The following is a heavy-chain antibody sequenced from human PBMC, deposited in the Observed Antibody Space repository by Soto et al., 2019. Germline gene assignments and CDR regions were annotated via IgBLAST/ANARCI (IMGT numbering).Heavy chain of an antibody. CDR2: IYYSGST. D-gene: IGHD3-22*01. CDR3: ARHNYDSSGTAVDV. CDR1: GGSISSGNYY. V-gene: IGHV4-31*03. J-gene: IGHJ6*02. Sequence: QVQLQESGPGLVKPSQTLSLTCTVSGGSISSGNYYGSWIRQHPGKGLEWIGYIYYSGSTYYNPSLKSRVTISADTSKNQFSLKLSSVTAADTAVYYCARHNYDSSGTAVDVWGQGTTVTVSS.